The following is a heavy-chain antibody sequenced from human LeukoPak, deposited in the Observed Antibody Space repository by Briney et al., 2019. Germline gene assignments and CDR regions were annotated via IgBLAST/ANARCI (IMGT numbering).Heavy chain of an antibody. CDR3: ARDPRSKGGDWGDFDY. V-gene: IGHV3-7*01. J-gene: IGHJ4*02. CDR1: GFSFSTYW. CDR2: IKEDGSEK. Sequence: PGGSLRLSCAASGFSFSTYWMSRVRQAPGKGLEWVANIKEDGSEKYYVDSVKGRFTISRDNAKNSLNLQMTSLRADDTAVYYCARDPRSKGGDWGDFDYWGQGTLVTVSS. D-gene: IGHD2-21*02.